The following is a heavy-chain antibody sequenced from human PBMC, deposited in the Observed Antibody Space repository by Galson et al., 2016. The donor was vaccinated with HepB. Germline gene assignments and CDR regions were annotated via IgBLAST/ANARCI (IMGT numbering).Heavy chain of an antibody. Sequence: SLRLSCAASGFAFSSFGMHWVRQAPGKGLEWVAVIGYDGRGKYYGDSVKGRITISRDNSKNTLYLQMNNLRAEDTAVYYCARDSRPTTATTFDYWGQGTLVTVSS. CDR2: IGYDGRGK. V-gene: IGHV3-33*01. D-gene: IGHD4-17*01. J-gene: IGHJ4*02. CDR1: GFAFSSFG. CDR3: ARDSRPTTATTFDY.